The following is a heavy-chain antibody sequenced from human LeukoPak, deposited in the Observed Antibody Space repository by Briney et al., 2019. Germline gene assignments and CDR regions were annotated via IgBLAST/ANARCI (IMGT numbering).Heavy chain of an antibody. V-gene: IGHV3-13*01. CDR2: IGTAGDT. Sequence: GGSLRLSCAASGFTFSSYDMHWVRQATGKGLEWVSAIGTAGDTYYPGSVKGRFTISRENAKISLYLQMNSLRAGDTAVYYCARGRVRGVEFDYWGQGTLVTVSS. D-gene: IGHD3-10*01. J-gene: IGHJ4*02. CDR3: ARGRVRGVEFDY. CDR1: GFTFSSYD.